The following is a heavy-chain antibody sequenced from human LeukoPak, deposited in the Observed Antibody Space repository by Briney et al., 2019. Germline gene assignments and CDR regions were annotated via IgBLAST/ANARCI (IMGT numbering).Heavy chain of an antibody. CDR3: ARWETTVTTFLDY. D-gene: IGHD4-17*01. CDR1: GGSISSGDYY. Sequence: SQTLSLTCTVSGGSISSGDYYWSWIRQPPGKGLEWIGYIYYSGSTYYNPSLKSRVTISVDTSKNQFSLKLSSVTASDTAVYYCARWETTVTTFLDYWGQGTLVTVSS. J-gene: IGHJ4*02. CDR2: IYYSGST. V-gene: IGHV4-30-4*01.